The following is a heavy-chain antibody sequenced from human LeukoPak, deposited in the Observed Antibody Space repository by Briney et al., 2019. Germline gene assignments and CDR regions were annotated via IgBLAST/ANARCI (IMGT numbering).Heavy chain of an antibody. CDR3: AREVSMGYSGYGGVFDY. V-gene: IGHV1-69*04. J-gene: IGHJ4*02. CDR1: GYTFTSYD. CDR2: IIPIVGVP. D-gene: IGHD5-12*01. Sequence: GASVKVSCKASGYTFTSYDISWVRQAPGQGLEWMGRIIPIVGVPKSAQKFQGRVTITADSSTRTVYMELSSLRSEDTALYYCAREVSMGYSGYGGVFDYWGQGTPVTVSS.